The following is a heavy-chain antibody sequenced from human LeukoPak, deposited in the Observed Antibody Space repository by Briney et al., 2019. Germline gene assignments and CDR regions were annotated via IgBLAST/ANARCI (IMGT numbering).Heavy chain of an antibody. V-gene: IGHV3-21*01. CDR2: ISSSSSYI. CDR1: GFTFSSYS. Sequence: GGSLRLSCAASGFTFSSYSMNWVRQAPGKGLEWVSSISSSSSYIYYADSVKGRFTISRDNAKNSLYLQMNSLRAEDTAVYYCARDPGVAAISDYWGQGTLVTVSS. CDR3: ARDPGVAAISDY. J-gene: IGHJ4*02. D-gene: IGHD1-26*01.